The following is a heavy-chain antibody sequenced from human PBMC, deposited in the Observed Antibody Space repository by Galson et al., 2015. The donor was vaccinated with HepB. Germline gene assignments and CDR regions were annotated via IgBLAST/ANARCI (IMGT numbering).Heavy chain of an antibody. Sequence: SVKVSCKASRYPFTTYHIHWVRQPPGQGLEWMGVINLSGDFTNYTQTFQGRVTMTTERSTTTVYMELLSLRSADTALYFFARGMNSSDWSLDSWGQGTLVTVSS. D-gene: IGHD2-21*01. CDR2: INLSGDFT. J-gene: IGHJ4*02. CDR1: RYPFTTYH. CDR3: ARGMNSSDWSLDS. V-gene: IGHV1-46*01.